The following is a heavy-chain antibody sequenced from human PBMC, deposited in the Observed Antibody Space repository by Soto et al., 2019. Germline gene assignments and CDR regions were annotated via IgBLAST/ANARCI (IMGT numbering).Heavy chain of an antibody. CDR2: INAGNGNT. CDR3: ARGYGGNSGYLDL. J-gene: IGHJ2*01. V-gene: IGHV1-3*01. Sequence: QVQLVQSGAEVKKPGASVKVSCKASGYTFNSYGLQWVRQAPGQRLEWMGWINAGNGNTEYSQKFQGRVTITRDTSASTTYMEMSSLRSEDTAVYYCARGYGGNSGYLDLWGRGTLVTVSS. D-gene: IGHD2-21*02. CDR1: GYTFNSYG.